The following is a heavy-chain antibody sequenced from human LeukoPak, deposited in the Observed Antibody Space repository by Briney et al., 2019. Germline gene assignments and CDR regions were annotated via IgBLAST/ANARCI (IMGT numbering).Heavy chain of an antibody. Sequence: GGSLRLSCAASGFTFSDYYMSWIRQAPGKGLEWVSYISSSGSTIYYADSVKGRFTISRDNSKNTLYLQMNSLRVEDTAVYYCAKVDILTGNYLHSFFDYWGQGTLVTISS. CDR1: GFTFSDYY. CDR3: AKVDILTGNYLHSFFDY. D-gene: IGHD3-9*01. CDR2: ISSSGSTI. V-gene: IGHV3-11*01. J-gene: IGHJ4*02.